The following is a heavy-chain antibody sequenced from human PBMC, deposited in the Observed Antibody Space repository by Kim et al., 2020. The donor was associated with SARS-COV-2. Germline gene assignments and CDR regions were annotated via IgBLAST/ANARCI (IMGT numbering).Heavy chain of an antibody. CDR2: IIPIFGTA. J-gene: IGHJ4*02. V-gene: IGHV1-69*13. D-gene: IGHD6-13*01. Sequence: SVKVSCKASGGTFSSYAISWVRQAPGQGLEWMGGIIPIFGTANYAQKFQGRVTITADESTSTAYMELSSLRSEDTAVYYCAWPGYSSSWYKYWGQGTLVTVSS. CDR1: GGTFSSYA. CDR3: AWPGYSSSWYKY.